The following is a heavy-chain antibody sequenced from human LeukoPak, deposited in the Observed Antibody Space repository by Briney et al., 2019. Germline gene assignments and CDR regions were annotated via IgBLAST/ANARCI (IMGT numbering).Heavy chain of an antibody. CDR3: ARHRYCSSTSCYGVFDY. D-gene: IGHD2-2*01. J-gene: IGHJ4*02. CDR2: IDPSDSYT. Sequence: GESLRISCKGSGYRFTSYWISWVRQMPGKGLEWMGRIDPSDSYTNYSPSFQGHVTISADKSISTAYLQWSSLKASDTAMYYCARHRYCSSTSCYGVFDYWGQGTLVTVSS. V-gene: IGHV5-10-1*01. CDR1: GYRFTSYW.